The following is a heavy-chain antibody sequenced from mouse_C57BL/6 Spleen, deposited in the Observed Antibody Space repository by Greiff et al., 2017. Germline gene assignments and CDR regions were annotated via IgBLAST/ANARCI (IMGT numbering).Heavy chain of an antibody. CDR3: ARSTVYYGSSYGFAY. CDR2: INPSSGYT. CDR1: GYTFTSYT. D-gene: IGHD1-1*01. J-gene: IGHJ3*01. V-gene: IGHV1-4*01. Sequence: VKLMESGAELARPGASVKMSCKASGYTFTSYTMHWVKQRPGQGLEWIGYINPSSGYTKYNQKFKDKATLTADKSSSTAYMQPSSLTSEDSAVYYCARSTVYYGSSYGFAYWGQGTLVTVSA.